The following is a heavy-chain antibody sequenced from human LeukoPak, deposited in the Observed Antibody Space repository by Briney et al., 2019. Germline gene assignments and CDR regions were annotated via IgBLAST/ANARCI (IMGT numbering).Heavy chain of an antibody. CDR3: ARRGYSYENWFDP. V-gene: IGHV3-13*01. CDR1: GFFFSDYD. J-gene: IGHJ5*02. CDR2: IGTAVDT. D-gene: IGHD5-18*01. Sequence: GGSLRLSCAASGFFFSDYDMHWVRQVPGKGLEWVSGIGTAVDTYYPDSVKGRFTISRENAKNSLYLQMNSLRAEDTAVYYCARRGYSYENWFDPWGQGTLVTVSS.